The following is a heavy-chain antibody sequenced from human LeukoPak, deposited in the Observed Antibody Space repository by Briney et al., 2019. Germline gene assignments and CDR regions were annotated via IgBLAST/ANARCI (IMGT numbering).Heavy chain of an antibody. Sequence: SETLSLTCAVSGDSMSGTNWWSWIRQPPGKGLEWIGEINHSGSTNYNPSLKSRVTISVDTSKNQFSLKLSSVTAADTAVYYCARESQGGAQEMATNWFDPWGQGTLVTVSS. CDR1: GDSMSGTNW. J-gene: IGHJ5*02. D-gene: IGHD5-24*01. V-gene: IGHV4-4*02. CDR2: INHSGST. CDR3: ARESQGGAQEMATNWFDP.